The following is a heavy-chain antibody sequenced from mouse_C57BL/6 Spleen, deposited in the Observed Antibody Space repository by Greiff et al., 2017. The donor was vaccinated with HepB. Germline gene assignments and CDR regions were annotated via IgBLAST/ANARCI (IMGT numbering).Heavy chain of an antibody. D-gene: IGHD1-1*01. V-gene: IGHV1-22*01. CDR3: ARAITGFFDY. CDR2: INPNNGGT. Sequence: DVQLQESGPELVKPGASVKMSCKASGYTFTDYNMHWVKQSHGKSLEWIGYINPNNGGTSYNQKFKGKATLTVNKSSSTAYMELRSLTSEDSAVYYCARAITGFFDYWGQGTTLTVSS. CDR1: GYTFTDYN. J-gene: IGHJ2*01.